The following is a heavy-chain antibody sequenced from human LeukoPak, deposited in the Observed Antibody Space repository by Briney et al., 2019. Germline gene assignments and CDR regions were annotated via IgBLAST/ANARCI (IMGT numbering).Heavy chain of an antibody. CDR2: IKKDGSEK. V-gene: IGHV3-7*01. D-gene: IGHD3-10*01. CDR3: AKDRFSTRADYGSGIDY. CDR1: GFTFSSYW. Sequence: GGSLRLSCAASGFTFSSYWMSWVRQAPGKGLEWVANIKKDGSEKYYVDSVKGRFTISRDNSKNTLYLQMNSLRAEDTAVYYCAKDRFSTRADYGSGIDYWGQGTLVTVSS. J-gene: IGHJ4*02.